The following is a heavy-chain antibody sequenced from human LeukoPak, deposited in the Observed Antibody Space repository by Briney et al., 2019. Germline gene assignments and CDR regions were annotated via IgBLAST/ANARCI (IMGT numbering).Heavy chain of an antibody. CDR3: ARVQRKLLWFGEHDY. CDR2: ITNDGSST. D-gene: IGHD3-10*01. CDR1: GLTFSSHW. V-gene: IGHV3-74*01. Sequence: GGSLRLSCAASGLTFSSHWMHWVRQAPGKGLVWVSRITNDGSSTTYADSVKGRFTISRDNSKNTLYLQMNSLRAEDTAVYYCARVQRKLLWFGEHDYWGQGTLVTVSS. J-gene: IGHJ4*02.